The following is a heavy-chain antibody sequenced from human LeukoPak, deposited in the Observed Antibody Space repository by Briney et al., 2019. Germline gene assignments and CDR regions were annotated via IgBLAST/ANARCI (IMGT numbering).Heavy chain of an antibody. CDR1: GFTFTSYS. CDR3: ARPQYSSSRNDAFDI. Sequence: GGSLRLSCAASGFTFTSYSMNWARQAPGKGLEWLSYISISSSTIYYADSVKGRFTISRDNAKNSLYLQMNSLTAEDTAVYYCARPQYSSSRNDAFDIWGQGTLVTVSS. CDR2: ISISSSTI. V-gene: IGHV3-48*04. D-gene: IGHD6-13*01. J-gene: IGHJ3*02.